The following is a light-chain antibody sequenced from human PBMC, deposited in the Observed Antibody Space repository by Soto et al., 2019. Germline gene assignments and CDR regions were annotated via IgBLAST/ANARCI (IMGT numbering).Light chain of an antibody. J-gene: IGKJ1*01. CDR2: DAS. CDR3: QQYENYRT. V-gene: IGKV1-5*01. Sequence: DIQITHSPSTLSATAGDRVTITCRASQSISSWLAWYQHKPGKAPKLLIYDASNLDSGVPSRLSGSGSGKEFSLKISNLQPDDFATYYGQQYENYRTFGQGTKVDIX. CDR1: QSISSW.